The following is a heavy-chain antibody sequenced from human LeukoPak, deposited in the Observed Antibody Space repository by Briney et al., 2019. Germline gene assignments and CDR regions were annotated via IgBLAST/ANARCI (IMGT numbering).Heavy chain of an antibody. V-gene: IGHV3-13*01. CDR1: GFTFSRYD. D-gene: IGHD2-15*01. J-gene: IGHJ3*02. CDR2: IDTAGDT. Sequence: PGGSLRLSCGAYGFTFSRYDMHWVRQATGRGLEWVSYIDTAGDTYYADSVKSRFTISRENAGNSLSLHMNSLRVGDTAVYYCVRAPPGRFSDGFCYSDTLDIWGRGTKVTVSS. CDR3: VRAPPGRFSDGFCYSDTLDI.